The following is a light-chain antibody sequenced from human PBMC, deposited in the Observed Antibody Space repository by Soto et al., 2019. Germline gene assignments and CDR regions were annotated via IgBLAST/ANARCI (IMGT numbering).Light chain of an antibody. Sequence: EIVMTQSPATLSVSPGERVTLSCRASQSVRSNLAWYQQKPGQVPRVLIYGASTRAIGIPDRFSGSGSGTEFTLTISSLQFEDIAVYYCQNDKNLCGFGGGTKVEIK. CDR2: GAS. V-gene: IGKV3-15*01. J-gene: IGKJ4*01. CDR1: QSVRSN. CDR3: QNDKNLCG.